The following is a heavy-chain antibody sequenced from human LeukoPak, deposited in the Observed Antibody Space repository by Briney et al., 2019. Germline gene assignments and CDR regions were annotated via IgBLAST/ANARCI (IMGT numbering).Heavy chain of an antibody. V-gene: IGHV4-59*01. J-gene: IGHJ6*02. CDR3: ARVDCSGGSCYGMDV. CDR1: GGSISSYY. CDR2: IYYSGST. Sequence: SETLPLTCTVSGGSISSYYWSWIRQPPGKGLEWIGYIYYSGSTNYNPSLKSRVTISVDTSKNQFSLKLSSVTAADTAVYYCARVDCSGGSCYGMDVWGQGTTVTVSS. D-gene: IGHD2-15*01.